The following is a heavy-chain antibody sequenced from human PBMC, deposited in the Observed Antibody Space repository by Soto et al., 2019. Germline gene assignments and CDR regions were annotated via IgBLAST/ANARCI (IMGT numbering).Heavy chain of an antibody. CDR1: GGSISSGAYS. D-gene: IGHD3-22*01. CDR2: IYLSGNT. V-gene: IGHV4-30-2*06. Sequence: PSETLSLTCAVSGGSISSGAYSWNWIRQSPGKGLEWIAYIYLSGNTYSNPSLKSRVTISLDRSKNQFSLRLTSVTAADTAVYYCDREGQFYDSSGYFDSWGQGIQVTVYS. CDR3: DREGQFYDSSGYFDS. J-gene: IGHJ4*02.